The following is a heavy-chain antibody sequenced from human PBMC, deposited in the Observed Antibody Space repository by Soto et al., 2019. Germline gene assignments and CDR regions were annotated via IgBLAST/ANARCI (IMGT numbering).Heavy chain of an antibody. CDR1: GFTFSSYA. V-gene: IGHV3-30-3*01. D-gene: IGHD3-3*01. CDR2: ISYDGSNK. J-gene: IGHJ6*02. CDR3: ARGDYYDFWSGMTNYYYYGMDV. Sequence: VQLVESGGGVVQPGRSLRLSCAASGFTFSSYAMHWVRQAPGKGLEWVAVISYDGSNKYYADSVKGRFTISRDNSKNTLYLQMNSLRAEDTAVYYCARGDYYDFWSGMTNYYYYGMDVWGQGTTVTVSS.